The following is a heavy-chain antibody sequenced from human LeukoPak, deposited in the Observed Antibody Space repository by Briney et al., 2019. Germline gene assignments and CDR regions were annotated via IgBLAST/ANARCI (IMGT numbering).Heavy chain of an antibody. V-gene: IGHV4-59*01. J-gene: IGHJ3*01. D-gene: IGHD4-23*01. CDR1: GGSISNFF. CDR3: ARSDYGGNSAAFGV. Sequence: SETLSLTCTVSGGSISNFFWNWVRRPPGKGLEWIGYIYSSGSTYYNPSLKSRLTISLDTSKNQFSLQMSSVTAADTAVYYCARSDYGGNSAAFGVWGRGTMVTVSS. CDR2: IYSSGST.